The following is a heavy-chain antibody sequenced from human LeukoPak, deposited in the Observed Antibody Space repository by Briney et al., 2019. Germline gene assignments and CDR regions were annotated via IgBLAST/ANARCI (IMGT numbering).Heavy chain of an antibody. CDR3: ARVLYCDQYYFDY. Sequence: ASVKVSCKTSGYTFTGYYMHWVRQAPGQGLEWMGWINPNTGGTNYAQKFQGRVTMTSDTSISTAYMELSSLRSDDTAVYYCARVLYCDQYYFDYWGQGTLVTVSS. CDR2: INPNTGGT. V-gene: IGHV1-2*02. J-gene: IGHJ4*02. D-gene: IGHD3-22*01. CDR1: GYTFTGYY.